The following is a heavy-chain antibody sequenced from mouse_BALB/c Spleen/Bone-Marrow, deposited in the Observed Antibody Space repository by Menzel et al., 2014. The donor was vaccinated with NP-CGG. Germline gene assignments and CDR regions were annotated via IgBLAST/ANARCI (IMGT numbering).Heavy chain of an antibody. CDR1: GYAFTYYL. CDR2: INPGTGGT. V-gene: IGHV1-54*01. Sequence: ESGAEQVRPGTSVKVSCKAAGYAFTYYLIDWIKQRPGQRPGQGLEWIGVINPGTGGTNYNGKFKGRATLTADNSSSTAYMQLSSLTSDDSAVYFCARRPWFAYWGQGTLVTVSA. CDR3: ARRPWFAY. J-gene: IGHJ3*01.